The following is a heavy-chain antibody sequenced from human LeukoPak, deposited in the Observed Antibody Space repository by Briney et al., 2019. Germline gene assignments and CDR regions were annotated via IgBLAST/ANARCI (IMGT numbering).Heavy chain of an antibody. CDR2: IRGSGSTT. CDR3: TTLTEASNFDY. V-gene: IGHV3-48*03. CDR1: GFSFSVYE. D-gene: IGHD1-26*01. Sequence: GRTPCLSPAASGFSFSVYEMHWVRQAPGKGLEWISDIRGSGSTTYYADSVKGRFTISRDNAKRFLYLQMNSLRAEDTAVYYCTTLTEASNFDYGAREPLSP. J-gene: IGHJ4*02.